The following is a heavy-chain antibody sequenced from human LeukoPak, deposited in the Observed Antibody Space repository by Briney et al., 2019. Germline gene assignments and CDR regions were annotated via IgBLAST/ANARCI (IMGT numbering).Heavy chain of an antibody. CDR3: ARLPVTFLRHCYMDV. D-gene: IGHD4-17*01. CDR1: GGSISTTNYY. V-gene: IGHV4-39*07. Sequence: PSETLSLTCTVSGGSISTTNYYWGWIRQSPGKGLEWFGCVYYSGSTYYNPSLKSRVTMSVDTSKNQFSLKLSSVTAADTAIYYCARLPVTFLRHCYMDVWGKGTTVAVSS. J-gene: IGHJ6*03. CDR2: VYYSGST.